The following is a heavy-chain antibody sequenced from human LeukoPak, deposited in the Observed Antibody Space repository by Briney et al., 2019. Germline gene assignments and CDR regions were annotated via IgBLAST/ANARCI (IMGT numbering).Heavy chain of an antibody. CDR1: GFTVSSNY. CDR2: IYSGGST. Sequence: PGGSLRLSCAASGFTVSSNYMSWVRQAPGKGLEWVSVIYSGGSTYYADSVKGRFTISRDNSKNTLYLQMNSLRAEDTAVYYCARDRGYGSGAFDIWGQGTTVTVSS. J-gene: IGHJ3*02. V-gene: IGHV3-66*01. D-gene: IGHD5-12*01. CDR3: ARDRGYGSGAFDI.